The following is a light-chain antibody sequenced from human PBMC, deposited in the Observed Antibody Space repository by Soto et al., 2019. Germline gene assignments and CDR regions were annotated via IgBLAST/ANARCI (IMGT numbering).Light chain of an antibody. V-gene: IGLV2-14*01. CDR2: EVS. CDR3: SSYTSSSTYV. Sequence: QSVLTQPASVSGSPGQSITISCTGTSSDVGGYNYVSWYQQHPGKAPKLMIYEVSNRPSGVSNRFFGSKSGNTASLTISGLQAVDEADYYCSSYTSSSTYVFGTGTKVTVL. J-gene: IGLJ1*01. CDR1: SSDVGGYNY.